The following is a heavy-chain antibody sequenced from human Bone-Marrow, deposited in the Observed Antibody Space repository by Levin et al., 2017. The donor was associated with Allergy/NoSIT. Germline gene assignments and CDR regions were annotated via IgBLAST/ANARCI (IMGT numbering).Heavy chain of an antibody. Sequence: SETLSLTCAVSGASVDTGTFYWSWIRQPAGKGLEWIGRIYTSGSTSYNSSLESRVIISLDTSKNQVSLNLASVTAADTAIYFCARARIVVADYWFDTWGQGTLVTVSS. D-gene: IGHD3-22*01. CDR2: IYTSGST. CDR3: ARARIVVADYWFDT. CDR1: GASVDTGTFY. J-gene: IGHJ5*02. V-gene: IGHV4-61*02.